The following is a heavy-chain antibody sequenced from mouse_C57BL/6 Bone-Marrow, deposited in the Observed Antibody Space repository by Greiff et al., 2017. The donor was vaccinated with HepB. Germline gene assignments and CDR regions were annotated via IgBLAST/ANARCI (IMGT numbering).Heavy chain of an antibody. CDR1: GYTFTSYG. D-gene: IGHD1-1*01. CDR2: IYPRSGNT. CDR3: ARNGSSYWYFDV. Sequence: VKLQESGAELARPGASVKLSCKASGYTFTSYGISWVKQRTGQGLEWIGEIYPRSGNTYYNEKFKGKATLTADKSSSTAYMELRSLTSEDSAVYFCARNGSSYWYFDVWGTGTTVTVSS. J-gene: IGHJ1*03. V-gene: IGHV1-81*01.